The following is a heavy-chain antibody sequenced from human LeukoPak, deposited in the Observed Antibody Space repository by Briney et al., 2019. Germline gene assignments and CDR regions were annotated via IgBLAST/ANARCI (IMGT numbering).Heavy chain of an antibody. CDR1: GFTFSSYA. V-gene: IGHV3-7*01. CDR2: IKQDGSEK. Sequence: GGSLRLSCAASGFTFSSYAMHWVRQAPGKGLEWVANIKQDGSEKYYVDSVKGRFTISRDNAKNSLYLQMNSLRAEDTAVYYCVVPTAIDYWGQGTLVTVSS. CDR3: VVPTAIDY. D-gene: IGHD2-2*01. J-gene: IGHJ4*02.